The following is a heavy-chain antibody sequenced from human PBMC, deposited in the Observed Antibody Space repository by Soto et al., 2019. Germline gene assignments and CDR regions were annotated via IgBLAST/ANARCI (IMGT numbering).Heavy chain of an antibody. CDR1: VYTFTNYG. CDR3: ARTITMIFLATAP. J-gene: IGHJ5*02. D-gene: IGHD3-22*01. Sequence: QVHLVQSGAEVTKPGASVKVSCTASVYTFTNYGINWVRRAPGQGLEWMGWISAHSGDTKYAQRFRDRVTMTTDTSTTTAYLEMRSLTSDDTAVYYCARTITMIFLATAPWGQGTLVTVSS. CDR2: ISAHSGDT. V-gene: IGHV1-18*01.